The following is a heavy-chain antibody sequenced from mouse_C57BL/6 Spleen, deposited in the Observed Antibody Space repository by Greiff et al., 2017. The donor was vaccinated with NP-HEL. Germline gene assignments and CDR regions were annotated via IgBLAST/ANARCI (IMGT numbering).Heavy chain of an antibody. CDR1: GYTFTSYW. D-gene: IGHD1-1*01. CDR3: ARDTTVVATEAY. J-gene: IGHJ3*01. CDR2: IDPSDSYT. Sequence: VQLQQSGAELVRPGTSVKLSCKASGYTFTSYWMHWVKQRPGQGLEWIGVIDPSDSYTNYNQKFKGKATLTVDTSSSTAYMQLSSLTSEDSAVYYCARDTTVVATEAYWGQGTLVTVSA. V-gene: IGHV1-59*01.